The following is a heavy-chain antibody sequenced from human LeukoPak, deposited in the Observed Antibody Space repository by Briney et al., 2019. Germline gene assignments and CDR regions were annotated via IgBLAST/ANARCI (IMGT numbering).Heavy chain of an antibody. V-gene: IGHV3-30*18. J-gene: IGHJ4*02. CDR2: ISYDGSNK. CDR1: GFTFSSYG. Sequence: PGGSLRLSCAASGFTFSSYGMHWVRQAPGKGLEWVAVISYDGSNKYYAGSVKGRFTISRDNSKNTLYLQMNSLRAEDTAVYYCAKDRHFDYWGQGTLVTVSS. CDR3: AKDRHFDY.